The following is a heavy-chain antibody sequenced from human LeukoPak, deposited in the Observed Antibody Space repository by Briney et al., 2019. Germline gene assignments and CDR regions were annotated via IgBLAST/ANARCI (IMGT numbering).Heavy chain of an antibody. D-gene: IGHD4-11*01. CDR1: GGTFSNFA. V-gene: IGHV1-69*05. J-gene: IGHJ5*02. Sequence: ASVTVSCKASGGTFSNFAISWVRQAPGQGLQWMGGIIPIFGTASYARKFQGRVTITTDESTSTAYMELRSLRSEDTAVYYCARAQGDYRNFNNKWFDPWGQGTLVTVSS. CDR3: ARAQGDYRNFNNKWFDP. CDR2: IIPIFGTA.